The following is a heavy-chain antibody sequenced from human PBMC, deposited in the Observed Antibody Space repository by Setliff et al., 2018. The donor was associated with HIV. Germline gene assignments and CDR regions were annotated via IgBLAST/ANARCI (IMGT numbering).Heavy chain of an antibody. CDR1: RSYISGSYY. D-gene: IGHD2-15*01. V-gene: IGHV4-38-2*01. Sequence: SETLSLTCAVSRSYISGSYYWAWIRQPPGKGLEWIGNIYPSGSIHPSGATNYNPSLKGRVTISLDTSTSQFSLRLNSVTAADTAHYFCVVYFIGNGGRGLWGQGTQVTVSS. J-gene: IGHJ4*02. CDR2: IYPSGSIHPSGAT. CDR3: VVYFIGNGGRGL.